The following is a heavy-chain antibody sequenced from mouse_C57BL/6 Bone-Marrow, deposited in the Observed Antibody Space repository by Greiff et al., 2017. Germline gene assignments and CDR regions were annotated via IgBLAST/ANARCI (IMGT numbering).Heavy chain of an antibody. Sequence: EVQGVESGGGLVQPGGSMKLSCAASGFTFSDAWMDWVRQSPEKGLEWVAEIRNKANNHATYYAESVKGRFTISRDDSKSSVYLQMNSLRAEDTGIYYCTRGYGSSSHWYFDVWGTGTTVTVSS. D-gene: IGHD1-1*01. J-gene: IGHJ1*03. CDR2: IRNKANNHAT. CDR1: GFTFSDAW. V-gene: IGHV6-6*01. CDR3: TRGYGSSSHWYFDV.